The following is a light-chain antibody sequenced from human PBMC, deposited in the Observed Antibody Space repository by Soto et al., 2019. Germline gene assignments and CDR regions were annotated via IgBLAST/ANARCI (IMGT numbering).Light chain of an antibody. CDR1: QDITKY. Sequence: DIQMTQSPSSLSASVGDRVTITCQASQDITKYLNWYQQKPGAAPKLLIYDVSMLETGVTSRFSGSETGTDLNFNINSLQPEDIATYYCQQYDKLPLTFGQGTKLKIK. CDR2: DVS. V-gene: IGKV1-33*01. CDR3: QQYDKLPLT. J-gene: IGKJ2*01.